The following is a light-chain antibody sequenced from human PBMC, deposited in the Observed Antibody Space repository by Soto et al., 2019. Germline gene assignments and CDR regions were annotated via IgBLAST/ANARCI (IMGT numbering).Light chain of an antibody. CDR2: DAS. J-gene: IGKJ1*01. Sequence: DIQMTQSPSTLSASVGDRVTITCRASQSISSWLAWYQKRPGRAPKLLIYDASSLESGVPSRFSGSGSGTEFPLTISSLQPDDFATYYCQHYDDYSTFGQGTKVEIK. CDR1: QSISSW. V-gene: IGKV1-5*01. CDR3: QHYDDYST.